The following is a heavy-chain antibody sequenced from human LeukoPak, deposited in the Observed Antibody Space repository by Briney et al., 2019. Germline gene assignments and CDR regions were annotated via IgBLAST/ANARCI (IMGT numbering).Heavy chain of an antibody. Sequence: SETLSLTCAVYGGSFSGYYWSWIRQPPGKGLEWIGEINHSGSTNYNPSLKSRVTISVDTSKNQFSLKLSSVTAADTAVYYCARGLNRITIFGVADYWGQGTLVTVSS. CDR2: INHSGST. J-gene: IGHJ4*02. V-gene: IGHV4-34*01. CDR1: GGSFSGYY. D-gene: IGHD3-3*01. CDR3: ARGLNRITIFGVADY.